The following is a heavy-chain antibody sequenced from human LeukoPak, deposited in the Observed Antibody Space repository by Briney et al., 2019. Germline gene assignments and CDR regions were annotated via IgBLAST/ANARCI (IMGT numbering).Heavy chain of an antibody. D-gene: IGHD3-22*01. V-gene: IGHV4-38-2*02. CDR2: IYHSGNT. CDR1: DSSITSGYY. CDR3: ARWGAYYYDSSGYWPGRYDY. Sequence: SETLSLTCTVSDSSITSGYYWGWIRQPPGKGLEWIGGIYHSGNTYYNPSLKSRVTISVDTSKNQFSLKLSSVTAADTAVYYCARWGAYYYDSSGYWPGRYDYWGQGTLVTVSS. J-gene: IGHJ4*02.